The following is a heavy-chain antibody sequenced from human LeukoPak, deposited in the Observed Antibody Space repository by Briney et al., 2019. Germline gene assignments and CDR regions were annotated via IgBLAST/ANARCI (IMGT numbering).Heavy chain of an antibody. J-gene: IGHJ4*02. D-gene: IGHD1-14*01. CDR2: IYYSGST. Sequence: SETLSLTCSVSGGSINRSSFYWGWIRQPPGKGLEWIGSIYYSGSTNYNPSLKSRVTISVDTSKNQFSLKLSSVTAADTAVYYCARGEPEIDYWGQGTLVTVSS. CDR3: ARGEPEIDY. V-gene: IGHV4-39*07. CDR1: GGSINRSSFY.